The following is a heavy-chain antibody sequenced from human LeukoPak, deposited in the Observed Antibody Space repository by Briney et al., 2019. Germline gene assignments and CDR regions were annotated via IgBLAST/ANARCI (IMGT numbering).Heavy chain of an antibody. CDR3: AKENTSGSRLFDY. Sequence: GGSLRLSCAASGFTFSSYGMHWVRQAPGKGLERVAVISYDGSNKYYADSVKGRFTISRDNSKNTLYLQMNSLRAEDTAVYYCAKENTSGSRLFDYWGQGTLVTVSS. J-gene: IGHJ4*02. CDR2: ISYDGSNK. V-gene: IGHV3-30*18. D-gene: IGHD3-10*01. CDR1: GFTFSSYG.